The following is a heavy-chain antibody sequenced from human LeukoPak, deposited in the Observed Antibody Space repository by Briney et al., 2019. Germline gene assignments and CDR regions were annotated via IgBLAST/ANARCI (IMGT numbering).Heavy chain of an antibody. D-gene: IGHD3-22*01. V-gene: IGHV3-30*18. CDR3: AKEGGFTMKGAFDI. CDR1: GFTFSSYW. CDR2: ISYDGSNK. Sequence: GGSLRLSCAASGFTFSSYWMHWVRQAPGKGLEWVAVISYDGSNKYYADSVKGRFTISRDNSKNTLYLQMNSLRAEDTAVYYCAKEGGFTMKGAFDIWGQGTMVTVSS. J-gene: IGHJ3*02.